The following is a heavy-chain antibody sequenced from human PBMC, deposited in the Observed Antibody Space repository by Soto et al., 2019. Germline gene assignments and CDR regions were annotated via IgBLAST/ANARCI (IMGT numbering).Heavy chain of an antibody. Sequence: GGSLRLSCAASGFTFSSYGMHWVRQAPGKGLEWVAVISYDGSNKYYADSVKGRFTISRDNSKNTLYLQMNSLRAEDTAVYYCAKGAIFGVVMPLDYWGQGTLVTVSS. V-gene: IGHV3-30*18. CDR3: AKGAIFGVVMPLDY. CDR1: GFTFSSYG. D-gene: IGHD3-3*01. CDR2: ISYDGSNK. J-gene: IGHJ4*02.